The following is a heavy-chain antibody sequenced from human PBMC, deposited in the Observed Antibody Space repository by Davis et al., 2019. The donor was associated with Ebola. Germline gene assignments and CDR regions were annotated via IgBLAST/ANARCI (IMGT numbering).Heavy chain of an antibody. CDR1: GFAFTPYT. J-gene: IGHJ4*02. V-gene: IGHV4-59*01. Sequence: ESLKISCAASGFAFTPYTLNWVRQAPGQGLEWIGNICYSRRTDYNPSLKSRVTIAVDTSKNQVSLKMTSVTAADTAVYYCLGGHYGEPFDYWGQGTLVTVSS. CDR2: ICYSRRT. CDR3: LGGHYGEPFDY. D-gene: IGHD4-17*01.